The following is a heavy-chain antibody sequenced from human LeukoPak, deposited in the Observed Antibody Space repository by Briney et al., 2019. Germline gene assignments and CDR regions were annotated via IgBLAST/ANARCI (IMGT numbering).Heavy chain of an antibody. CDR2: INWNGGST. J-gene: IGHJ4*02. CDR3: ARESSSGSWYYFDY. Sequence: PGGSLRLSCAASGFTFDDYGMSRVRQAPGKGLEWVSGINWNGGSTGYADSVKGRFTISRDNAKNSLYLQMNSLRAEDTALYYCARESSSGSWYYFDYWGQGTLVTVSS. D-gene: IGHD6-19*01. V-gene: IGHV3-20*04. CDR1: GFTFDDYG.